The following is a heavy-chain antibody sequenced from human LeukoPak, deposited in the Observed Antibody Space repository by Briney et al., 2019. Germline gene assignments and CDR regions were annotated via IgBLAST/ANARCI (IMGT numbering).Heavy chain of an antibody. Sequence: GESLKISXKGSGYSFISYWIGWVRQRPGKGLEWMGIIYPGDSDTIYSPSFQGQVTISADKSISTAYLQWSSLKASDTAMYYCARPRRTYYDFWSGYPRINDAFDIWGQGTMVTVSS. CDR1: GYSFISYW. D-gene: IGHD3-3*01. J-gene: IGHJ3*02. V-gene: IGHV5-51*01. CDR2: IYPGDSDT. CDR3: ARPRRTYYDFWSGYPRINDAFDI.